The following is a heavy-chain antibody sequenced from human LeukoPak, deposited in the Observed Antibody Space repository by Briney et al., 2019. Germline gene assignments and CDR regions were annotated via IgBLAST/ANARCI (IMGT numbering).Heavy chain of an antibody. D-gene: IGHD5-18*01. CDR1: GGSISSNSYY. CDR3: AREGQLWSYYYYYYYMDV. Sequence: PSETLSLTCAVSGGSISSNSYYWGWIRQPPGKGLEWIGSIYHSGSTYYNPSLKSRVTISVDTSKNQFSLKLSSVTAADTAVYYCAREGQLWSYYYYYYYMDVWGKGTTVTVSS. J-gene: IGHJ6*03. CDR2: IYHSGST. V-gene: IGHV4-39*07.